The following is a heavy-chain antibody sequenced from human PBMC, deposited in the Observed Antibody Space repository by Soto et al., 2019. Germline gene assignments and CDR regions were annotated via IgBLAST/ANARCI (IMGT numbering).Heavy chain of an antibody. J-gene: IGHJ6*02. CDR3: ARGRRGNTIFGGRTDYYYYYGMDV. CDR2: VSYDGRKT. V-gene: IGHV3-30*04. CDR1: GFTFSSYA. D-gene: IGHD3-3*01. Sequence: PGGSLRLSCAASGFTFSSYAIHWVRQAPGKGLEWVAYVSYDGRKTYYADSVKGRFTISRDNAKNSLYLQMNSLRDEDTAVYYCARGRRGNTIFGGRTDYYYYYGMDVWGQGTTVTVSS.